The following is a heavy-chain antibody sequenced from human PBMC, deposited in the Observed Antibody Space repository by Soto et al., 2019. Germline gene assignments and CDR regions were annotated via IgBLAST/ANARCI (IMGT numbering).Heavy chain of an antibody. CDR2: ISGSGGST. CDR3: AKESPAYCGGDCYSSAY. CDR1: GFTFSSYA. Sequence: EVQLLESGGGLVQPGGSLRLSCAASGFTFSSYAMSWVRQAPGKGLEWVSAISGSGGSTYYADSVKGRFTISRDNSKNTLYLEMNSLRADDTAVYYCAKESPAYCGGDCYSSAYWGQGTLVTVSS. D-gene: IGHD2-21*02. V-gene: IGHV3-23*01. J-gene: IGHJ4*02.